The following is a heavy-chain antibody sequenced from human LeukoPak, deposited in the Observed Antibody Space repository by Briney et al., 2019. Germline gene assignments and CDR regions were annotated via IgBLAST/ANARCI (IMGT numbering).Heavy chain of an antibody. CDR3: ANSPPGFGELSG. Sequence: SETLSLTCTVSGGSISGYYWSWIRQHPGKGLEWIGYIYYSGSTYYNPSLKSRVTISVDTSKNQFSLKLSSVTAADTAVYYCANSPPGFGELSGWGQGTLVTVSS. J-gene: IGHJ4*02. CDR1: GGSISGYY. CDR2: IYYSGST. D-gene: IGHD3-16*02. V-gene: IGHV4-59*06.